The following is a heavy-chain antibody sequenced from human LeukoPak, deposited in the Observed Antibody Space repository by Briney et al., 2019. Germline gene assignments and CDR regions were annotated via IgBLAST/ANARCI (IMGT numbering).Heavy chain of an antibody. V-gene: IGHV3-23*01. D-gene: IGHD3-10*01. CDR2: ISGGGDGT. CDR3: AKDLYGPGTYFDY. J-gene: IGHJ4*02. CDR1: GFTFSTYA. Sequence: GGSLRLSCAASGFTFSTYAMTWVRQAPGKGLEWVSTISGGGDGTHYADSVKGRFSISRDNSKNTLYLQMNSLRAEDTAVYYCAKDLYGPGTYFDYWGQGTLVTVSS.